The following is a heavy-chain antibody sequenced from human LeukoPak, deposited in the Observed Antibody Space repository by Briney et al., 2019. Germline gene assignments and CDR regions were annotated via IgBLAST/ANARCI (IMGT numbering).Heavy chain of an antibody. CDR1: GFTFSDYY. CDR2: ISSSTSYT. CDR3: ARTVGRNAMIVAY. J-gene: IGHJ4*02. V-gene: IGHV3-11*06. D-gene: IGHD3-22*01. Sequence: GGSLRLSCAASGFTFSDYYMSWIRQAPGMGLEWVSYISSSTSYTNYADSVKGRFTISRDNAKNSLYLQMNSLRAEDAAVYFCARTVGRNAMIVAYWGQGTLVTVSS.